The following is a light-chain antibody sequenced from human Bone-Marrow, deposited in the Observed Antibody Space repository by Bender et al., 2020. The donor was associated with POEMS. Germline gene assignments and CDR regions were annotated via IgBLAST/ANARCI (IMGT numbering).Light chain of an antibody. J-gene: IGLJ1*01. Sequence: QSALTQPASVAASPGQSITISCTGTSSDVGAYKYVSWYQQHPGKAPKLMIYDVSNRPSGVSNRFSGSKSGNTASLTISGLQAEDEADYFCCSYTSSSTDVFGTGTTVTVL. V-gene: IGLV2-14*01. CDR3: CSYTSSSTDV. CDR2: DVS. CDR1: SSDVGAYKY.